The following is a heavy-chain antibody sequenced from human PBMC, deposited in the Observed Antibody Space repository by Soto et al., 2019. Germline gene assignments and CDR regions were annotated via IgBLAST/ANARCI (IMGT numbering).Heavy chain of an antibody. D-gene: IGHD2-15*01. J-gene: IGHJ4*02. V-gene: IGHV4-30-2*01. Sequence: TLSLTCAVSGGYISSGGYSWSWIRQPPGKGLEWIGYIYHSGSTYYNPSLKSRVTISVDRSKNQFSLKLSSVTAADTAVYYCARGQVVDAQHWGQGTLVTVSS. CDR1: GGYISSGGYS. CDR2: IYHSGST. CDR3: ARGQVVDAQH.